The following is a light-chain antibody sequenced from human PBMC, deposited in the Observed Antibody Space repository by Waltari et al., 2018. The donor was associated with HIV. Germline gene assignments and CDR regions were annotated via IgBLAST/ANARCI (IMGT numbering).Light chain of an antibody. CDR3: QQYGRSAT. J-gene: IGKJ1*01. CDR1: QSVSTN. CDR2: DAS. Sequence: EIMMTQSPATLSVSPGDTATLSCRASQSVSTNLAWYQQKPGQAPRLLFYDASTRATGIPDRFSGSGSGTDFTLTISRLEPEDFAVYYCQQYGRSATFGQGTKVEIK. V-gene: IGKV3-20*01.